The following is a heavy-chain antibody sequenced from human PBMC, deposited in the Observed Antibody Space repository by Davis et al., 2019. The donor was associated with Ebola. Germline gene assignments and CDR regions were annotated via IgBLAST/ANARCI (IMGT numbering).Heavy chain of an antibody. CDR2: ISCGGSHI. D-gene: IGHD3-3*01. V-gene: IGHV3-30-3*01. CDR1: GFTFSSYA. CDR3: ARAATTFGVDLGGIYAMDV. Sequence: PGGSLSLSCAASGFTFSSYAIHWVRQAPGRGLEWVIVISCGGSHIYYADSVKGRFTISRDDSKNKLYLQMNSLRAEDTAVYYCARAATTFGVDLGGIYAMDVWGQGTTVTVSS. J-gene: IGHJ6*02.